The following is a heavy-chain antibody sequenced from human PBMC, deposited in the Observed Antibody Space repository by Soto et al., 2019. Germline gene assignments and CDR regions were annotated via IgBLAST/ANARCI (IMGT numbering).Heavy chain of an antibody. D-gene: IGHD5-18*01. V-gene: IGHV3-21*01. CDR1: GFTFSSYS. CDR2: ISSSSSYI. J-gene: IGHJ6*02. Sequence: EVQLVESGGGLVKPGGSLRLSCAASGFTFSSYSMNWVRQAPGKGLEWVSSISSSSSYIYYADSVKGRFTISRDNAKNSLYLQMNSLRAEDTAVYYCARELGNTAMVRSRYYYYGMDVWGQGTTVTVSS. CDR3: ARELGNTAMVRSRYYYYGMDV.